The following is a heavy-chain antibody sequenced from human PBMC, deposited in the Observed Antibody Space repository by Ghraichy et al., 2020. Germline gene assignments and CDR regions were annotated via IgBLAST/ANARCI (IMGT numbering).Heavy chain of an antibody. CDR3: AKTREEYYYYDSSGYSDAFDI. J-gene: IGHJ3*02. D-gene: IGHD3-22*01. V-gene: IGHV5-51*01. CDR1: GYSFTSYW. CDR2: ICPGDSDT. Sequence: GESLNISCKGSGYSFTSYWIGWVRQMPGKGLEWMGIICPGDSDTRYSPSFQGQVTISADKSISTAYLQWSSLKASDTAMYYCAKTREEYYYYDSSGYSDAFDIWGQGTMVTVSS.